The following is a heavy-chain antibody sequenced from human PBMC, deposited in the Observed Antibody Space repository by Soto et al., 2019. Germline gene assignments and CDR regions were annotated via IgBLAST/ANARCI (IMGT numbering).Heavy chain of an antibody. CDR3: ATSHCSSTSCFKWFDP. V-gene: IGHV5-51*01. D-gene: IGHD2-2*01. CDR2: IYPGDSDT. CDR1: GYSFTSYW. J-gene: IGHJ5*02. Sequence: PGESLKISCKGSGYSFTSYWIGWVRQMPGKGLEWMGIIYPGDSDTRYSPSFQGQVTISADKSISTAYLQWSSLKASDTAMYYCATSHCSSTSCFKWFDPWGQGTLVTVSS.